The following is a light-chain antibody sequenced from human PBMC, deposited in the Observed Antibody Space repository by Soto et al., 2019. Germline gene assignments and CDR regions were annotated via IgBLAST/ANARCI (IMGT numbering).Light chain of an antibody. V-gene: IGKV1-5*03. CDR2: KAS. CDR1: QTISSW. J-gene: IGKJ5*01. Sequence: QMTHSPSTLSGTLKDRVTITCLASQTISSWLAWYQQKPGKAPKLLIYKASTLKSGVPSRFSGSGSGTEFTLTISSLQPDDFATYYCQQYNSYPLTFGQGTRLEI. CDR3: QQYNSYPLT.